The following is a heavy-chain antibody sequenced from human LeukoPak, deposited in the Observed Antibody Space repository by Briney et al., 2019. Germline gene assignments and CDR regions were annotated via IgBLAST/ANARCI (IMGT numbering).Heavy chain of an antibody. CDR3: AKCQGPYHGSYRFINGFDY. CDR2: ISGRGGRT. V-gene: IGHV3-23*01. D-gene: IGHD3-16*02. J-gene: IGHJ4*02. CDR1: GFTFSSYA. Sequence: PGGSLRLSCAASGFTFSSYAMSWVRQAPGKGREWGSAISGRGGRTYYADSVKGRFTSSRDNSKNTLYLQMTSLRAEDTAVYYCAKCQGPYHGSYRFINGFDYLGQGTLVTVSP.